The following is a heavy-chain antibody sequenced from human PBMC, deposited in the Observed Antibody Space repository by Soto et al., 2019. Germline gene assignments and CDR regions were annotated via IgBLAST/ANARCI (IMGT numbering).Heavy chain of an antibody. V-gene: IGHV3-13*01. D-gene: IGHD1-1*01. J-gene: IGHJ4*02. CDR1: GFTFSYYD. CDR3: ARGATGTMLPLFDF. Sequence: EVQLVESGGGLVQPGGSLRLSCAASGFTFSYYDMHWVRQGPGKRLEWVSAVGTAGDTYYPGSVEGRFTISREDAKNSFYLQINSLRAEDTALYYCARGATGTMLPLFDFWGQGTPVTVSS. CDR2: VGTAGDT.